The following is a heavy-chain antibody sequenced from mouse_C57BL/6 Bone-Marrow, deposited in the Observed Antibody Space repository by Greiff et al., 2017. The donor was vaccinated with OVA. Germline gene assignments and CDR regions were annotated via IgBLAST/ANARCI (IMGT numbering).Heavy chain of an antibody. CDR1: GYTFTSYW. Sequence: VQLQQPGAELVRPGPSVKLSCKASGYTFTSYWMHWVKQRPGQGLEWIGVIDPSDSYTNYNQKFKGKATLTVDTSSSTAYMQLSSLTSEDSAVYYYTRRLTGVPDDWGQGTTLTVSS. J-gene: IGHJ2*01. CDR2: IDPSDSYT. CDR3: TRRLTGVPDD. V-gene: IGHV1-59*01. D-gene: IGHD4-1*01.